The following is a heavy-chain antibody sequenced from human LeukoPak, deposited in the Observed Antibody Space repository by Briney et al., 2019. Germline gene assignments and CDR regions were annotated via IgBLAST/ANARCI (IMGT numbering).Heavy chain of an antibody. CDR2: INPSDGGT. V-gene: IGHV1-46*01. J-gene: IGHJ3*02. D-gene: IGHD5-12*01. CDR1: GYTFTGYY. Sequence: ASVKVSCKASGYTFTGYYIHWVRQAPGQGLEWMGMINPSDGGTSYAQKFQGRVTMTSDTSTTTVAMDLSSLRSDDTAVYYCARESTFRLLRNVSDIWGQGTMVTVSS. CDR3: ARESTFRLLRNVSDI.